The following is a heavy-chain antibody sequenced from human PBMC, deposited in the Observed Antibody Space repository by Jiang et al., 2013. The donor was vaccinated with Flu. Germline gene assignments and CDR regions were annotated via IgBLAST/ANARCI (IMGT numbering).Heavy chain of an antibody. J-gene: IGHJ3*02. Sequence: GSGLVKPSETLSLTCTVSGGSISSYYWSWIRQPPGKGLEWIGYIYYSGSTNYNPSLKSRVTISVDTSKNQFSLKLSSVTAADTAVYYCARVDVLRYFDWSPDAFDIWGQGTMVTVSS. V-gene: IGHV4-59*01. D-gene: IGHD3-9*01. CDR3: ARVDVLRYFDWSPDAFDI. CDR1: GGSISSYY. CDR2: IYYSGST.